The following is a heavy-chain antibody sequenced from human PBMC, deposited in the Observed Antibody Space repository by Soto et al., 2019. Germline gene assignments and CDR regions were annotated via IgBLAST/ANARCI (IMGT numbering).Heavy chain of an antibody. CDR3: ARTLIGIVGATFYFDY. CDR1: GYTFTSYG. D-gene: IGHD1-26*01. CDR2: ISAYNGNT. V-gene: IGHV1-18*01. J-gene: IGHJ4*02. Sequence: ASVKVSCKASGYTFTSYGISWVRQAPGQGLEWMGWISAYNGNTNYAQKLQGRVTMTTDTSTSTAYMELRSLRSDDTAVYYCARTLIGIVGATFYFDYWGQGTLVTVSS.